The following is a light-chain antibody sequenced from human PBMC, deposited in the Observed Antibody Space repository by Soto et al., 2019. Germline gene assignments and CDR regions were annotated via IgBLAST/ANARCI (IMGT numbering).Light chain of an antibody. V-gene: IGKV1-33*01. Sequence: DIQMTQSPSSLSASVGDRVTLTCQASQDISNYLNWYQQKPGKAPKLLIYDASNLETGVPSRFSGSGSGTDFTFTISSLQPEDIATYYCQQYDNPSITFGQGTRLEI. CDR3: QQYDNPSIT. J-gene: IGKJ5*01. CDR2: DAS. CDR1: QDISNY.